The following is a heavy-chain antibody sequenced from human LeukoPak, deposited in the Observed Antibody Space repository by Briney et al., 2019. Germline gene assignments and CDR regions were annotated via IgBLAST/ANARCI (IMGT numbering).Heavy chain of an antibody. CDR3: ARDSEAYYYDTSGYYYSAYYFDY. Sequence: SETLSLSCTVSGVSISSDDWSWVRQPAGKGLEWIGRIYTSGSTKYNPSLTSRVTMSVDTSTNQFSLKLSSLTAAYTAMYYCARDSEAYYYDTSGYYYSAYYFDYWGQGTLVTVSS. D-gene: IGHD3-22*01. CDR1: GVSISSDD. J-gene: IGHJ4*02. CDR2: IYTSGST. V-gene: IGHV4-4*07.